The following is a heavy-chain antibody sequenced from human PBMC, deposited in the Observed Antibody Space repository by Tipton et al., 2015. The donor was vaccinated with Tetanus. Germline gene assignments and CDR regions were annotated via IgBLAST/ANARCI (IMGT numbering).Heavy chain of an antibody. Sequence: QSGPEVKKPGESLRISCKGSGYNFISYWIAWVRHMPGKGLEWLGTIYPGDSYSTYSPSFEGQVTISVDRSIDTAYLQWSSLKASDTAIYYCARPLTSVAFGGFAFDVWGQGTLVTVSS. J-gene: IGHJ3*01. CDR2: IYPGDSYS. V-gene: IGHV5-51*01. D-gene: IGHD3-16*01. CDR3: ARPLTSVAFGGFAFDV. CDR1: GYNFISYW.